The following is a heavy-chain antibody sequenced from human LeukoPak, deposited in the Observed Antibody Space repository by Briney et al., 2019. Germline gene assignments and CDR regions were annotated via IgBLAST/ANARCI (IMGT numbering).Heavy chain of an antibody. CDR2: INHSGST. V-gene: IGHV4-34*01. CDR1: GGSFSDYY. Sequence: SETLSLTCAVYGGSFSDYYWSWIRQPPGKGLEWIGEINHSGSTNYNPSLKSRVTISVDTSKNQFSLKLSSVTAADTAVYYCARRKLWFGNNYWGQGTLVTVSS. CDR3: ARRKLWFGNNY. J-gene: IGHJ4*02. D-gene: IGHD3-10*01.